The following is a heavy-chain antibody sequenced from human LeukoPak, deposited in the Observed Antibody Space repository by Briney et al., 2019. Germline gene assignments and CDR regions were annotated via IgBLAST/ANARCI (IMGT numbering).Heavy chain of an antibody. Sequence: SQTLSLTFAISGDSVSSNSAAWNWIRQSPSRGLEWLGRTYYRSKWYNDYAVSVKSRITINPDTSKNQFSLQLNSVTPEDTAVYYCARGSSSSSWYPNYYYYGMDVWGQGTTVTVSS. D-gene: IGHD6-13*01. V-gene: IGHV6-1*01. CDR2: TYYRSKWYN. CDR1: GDSVSSNSAA. J-gene: IGHJ6*02. CDR3: ARGSSSSSWYPNYYYYGMDV.